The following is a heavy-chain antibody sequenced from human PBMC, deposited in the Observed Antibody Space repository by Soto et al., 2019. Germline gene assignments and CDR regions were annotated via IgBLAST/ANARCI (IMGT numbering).Heavy chain of an antibody. CDR1: GDSVSSNSAA. V-gene: IGHV6-1*01. J-gene: IGHJ6*03. D-gene: IGHD2-2*01. CDR3: ARDRYCSSTSCYGVDYYYMDV. CDR2: TYYRSKWYN. Sequence: SQTLSLTCAISGDSVSSNSAAWNWIRQSPSRGLEWLGRTYYRSKWYNDYAVSVKSRITINPDTSKNQFSLQLNSVTPEDTAVYYCARDRYCSSTSCYGVDYYYMDVWGKGTTVTVSS.